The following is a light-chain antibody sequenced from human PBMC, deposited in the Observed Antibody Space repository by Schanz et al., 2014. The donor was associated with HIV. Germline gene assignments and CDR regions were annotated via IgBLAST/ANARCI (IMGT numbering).Light chain of an antibody. CDR3: QQYSSFSWT. J-gene: IGKJ1*01. V-gene: IGKV1-5*03. Sequence: IQMTQSRSTLSASVGDRVTITCRASQSISSWLAWYQQKPGKAPKILIYEASTLESGVPPRFSGSGSGTEFTLTITNLQPDDFATYFCQQYSSFSWTFGQGTKVEMK. CDR2: EAS. CDR1: QSISSW.